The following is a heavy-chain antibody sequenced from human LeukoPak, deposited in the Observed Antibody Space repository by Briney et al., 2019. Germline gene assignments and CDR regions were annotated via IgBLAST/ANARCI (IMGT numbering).Heavy chain of an antibody. CDR1: GYTFDHYG. J-gene: IGHJ5*02. CDR3: TKDWHILTGRNCFDP. D-gene: IGHD3-9*01. V-gene: IGHV1-18*01. Sequence: GASVKVSCKASGYTFDHYGISWVRQAPGQGLEWMGWVTSYNGDTNYAQRFHGRVTMTADTSTSTAYMDLRSLTFDDTAIYYCTKDWHILTGRNCFDPWGQGTLVTVSP. CDR2: VTSYNGDT.